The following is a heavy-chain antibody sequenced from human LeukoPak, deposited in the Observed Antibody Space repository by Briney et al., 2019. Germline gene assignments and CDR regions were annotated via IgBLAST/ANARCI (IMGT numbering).Heavy chain of an antibody. V-gene: IGHV3-30*04. CDR1: GFTLSSYA. CDR3: ARAMTTVTTLGY. D-gene: IGHD4-17*01. Sequence: GGSLRLSCAASGFTLSSYAMHWVRQAPGKGLEWVAVISYDGSNKYYADSVKGRFTISRDNSKNTLYLQMNSLRAEDTAVYYCARAMTTVTTLGYWGQGTLVTVSS. CDR2: ISYDGSNK. J-gene: IGHJ4*02.